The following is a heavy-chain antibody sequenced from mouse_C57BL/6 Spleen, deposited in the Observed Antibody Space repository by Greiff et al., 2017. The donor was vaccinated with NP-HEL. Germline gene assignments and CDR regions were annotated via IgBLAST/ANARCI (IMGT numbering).Heavy chain of an antibody. CDR1: GFTFSDYG. V-gene: IGHV5-17*01. CDR3: ARRIYGYDGYFDY. D-gene: IGHD2-2*01. Sequence: EVNVVESGGGLVKPGGSLKLSCAASGFTFSDYGMHWVRQAPEKGLEWVAYISSGSSTIYYADTVKGRFTISRDNAKNTLFLQMTSLRSEDTAMYYCARRIYGYDGYFDYWGQGTTLTVSS. J-gene: IGHJ2*01. CDR2: ISSGSSTI.